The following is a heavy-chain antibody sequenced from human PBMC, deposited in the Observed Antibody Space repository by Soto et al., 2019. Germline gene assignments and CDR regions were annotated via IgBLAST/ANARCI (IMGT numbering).Heavy chain of an antibody. CDR1: GFTFSSYA. V-gene: IGHV3-23*01. CDR2: ISGSGGST. Sequence: EVQLLESGGGLVQPGGSLRLSCAVSGFTFSSYAMSWVRQAPGKGLEWVSAISGSGGSTYYADSVKGRFTISRDNSKNTLYLQMNSLRAEDTAVYYCAKELVVVAATTYYYYGMDVWGQGTTVTVSS. CDR3: AKELVVVAATTYYYYGMDV. D-gene: IGHD2-15*01. J-gene: IGHJ6*02.